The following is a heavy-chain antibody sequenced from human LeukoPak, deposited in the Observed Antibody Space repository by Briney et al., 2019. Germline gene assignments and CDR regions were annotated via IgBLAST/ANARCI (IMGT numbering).Heavy chain of an antibody. CDR1: GLTFSSYG. CDR2: IQYDGSNE. Sequence: GGSLRLSCAPSGLTFSSYGMHWVRQAPGQGLEWVAYIQYDGSNEQYGDSVKGRFSISRDSSKNILYLQMNSLRAEDTAVYYCAKVRCSRGIGCYYYYMDVWGKGTTVTISS. J-gene: IGHJ6*03. V-gene: IGHV3-30*02. CDR3: AKVRCSRGIGCYYYYMDV. D-gene: IGHD2-2*01.